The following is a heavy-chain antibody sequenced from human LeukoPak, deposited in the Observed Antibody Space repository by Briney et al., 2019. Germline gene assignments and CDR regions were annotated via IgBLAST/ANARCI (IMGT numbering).Heavy chain of an antibody. CDR3: ASPAHYDVLTGYYSNYDY. CDR2: IYSGGST. Sequence: GGSLRLSCASSGFTVSSNYMSWVRQAPGKGLEWVSVIYSGGSTYYADSVKGRCTISRDNSKNTLYLQMNSLRAEDTAVYYCASPAHYDVLTGYYSNYDYWGQGTLVTVPS. V-gene: IGHV3-66*01. CDR1: GFTVSSNY. D-gene: IGHD3-9*01. J-gene: IGHJ4*02.